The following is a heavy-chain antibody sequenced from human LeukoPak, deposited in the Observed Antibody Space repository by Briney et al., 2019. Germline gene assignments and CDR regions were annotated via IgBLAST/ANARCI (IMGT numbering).Heavy chain of an antibody. Sequence: GGSLRLSCAASGFTFSSYAMSWVRQAPGKGLEWVSAISGSGDSTYYADSVKGRFTISRDNSKNTLYLQMNSLRAEDTAVYYCAKYPIVVVAATLVDWGQGTLVTVSS. V-gene: IGHV3-23*01. D-gene: IGHD2-15*01. CDR1: GFTFSSYA. CDR3: AKYPIVVVAATLVD. CDR2: ISGSGDST. J-gene: IGHJ4*02.